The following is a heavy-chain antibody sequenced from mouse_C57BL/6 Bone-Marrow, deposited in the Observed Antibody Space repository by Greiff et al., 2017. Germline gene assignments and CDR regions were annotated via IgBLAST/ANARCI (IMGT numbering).Heavy chain of an antibody. CDR1: GFTFSSYA. J-gene: IGHJ4*01. V-gene: IGHV5-4*01. Sequence: EVKVVESGGGLVKPGGSLKLSCAASGFTFSSYAMSWVRQTPEKRLEWVATISDGGSYTYYPDNVKGRFTISRDNAKNNLYLQMSHLKSEDTAMCYCAREGNYLYYYAMDYWGQGTSVTVSS. CDR3: AREGNYLYYYAMDY. CDR2: ISDGGSYT. D-gene: IGHD2-1*01.